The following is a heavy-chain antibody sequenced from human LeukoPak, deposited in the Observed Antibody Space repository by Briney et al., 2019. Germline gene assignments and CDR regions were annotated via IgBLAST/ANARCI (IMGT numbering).Heavy chain of an antibody. D-gene: IGHD3-10*01. CDR1: GFTFSSYS. CDR2: ISSSSSTI. V-gene: IGHV3-48*01. J-gene: IGHJ3*02. Sequence: GGSLRLSCAASGFTFSSYSMNWVRQAPGKGLEWVSYISSSSSTIYYAGSVKGRFTISRDNAKNSLYLQMNSLRAEDTAVYYCARKSRFGEGRAFDIWGQGTMVTVSS. CDR3: ARKSRFGEGRAFDI.